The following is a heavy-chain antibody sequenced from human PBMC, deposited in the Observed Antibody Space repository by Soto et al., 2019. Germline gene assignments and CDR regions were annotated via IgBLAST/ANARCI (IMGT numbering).Heavy chain of an antibody. V-gene: IGHV4-39*01. CDR2: IYYSGST. CDR3: ATSAAAPGNY. J-gene: IGHJ4*02. D-gene: IGHD6-13*01. Sequence: SENLSLTFNVSGGSISSSRYYWGGIRQPPGKGLEWIGSIYYSGSTYYNPSLKSRVTISVDTSKNQFSLKLSSVTAEDKAVYYCATSAAAPGNYWGQGTMVTVSS. CDR1: GGSISSSRYY.